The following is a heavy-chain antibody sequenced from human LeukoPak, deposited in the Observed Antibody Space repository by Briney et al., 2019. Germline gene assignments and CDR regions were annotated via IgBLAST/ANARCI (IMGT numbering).Heavy chain of an antibody. Sequence: GGSLRLSCAASGFTFSSYGMHWVRQAPGKGLEGVAFIRYDGSNKYYAESVKGRFTISRENSKNRLYMQMNRLRAEDTAVYYCAKGYHYYDSSGYYTDDYWGQGTLVTVSS. CDR1: GFTFSSYG. D-gene: IGHD3-22*01. CDR2: IRYDGSNK. CDR3: AKGYHYYDSSGYYTDDY. V-gene: IGHV3-30*02. J-gene: IGHJ4*02.